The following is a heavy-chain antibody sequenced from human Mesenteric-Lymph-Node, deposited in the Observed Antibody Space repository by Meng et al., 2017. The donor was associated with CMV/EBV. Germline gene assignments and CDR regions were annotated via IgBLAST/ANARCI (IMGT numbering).Heavy chain of an antibody. CDR3: TRGGSWFDP. J-gene: IGHJ5*02. CDR1: GFTFSDYY. Sequence: GESLKISCAASGFTFSDYYMSWVRQAPGKGLEWVANIKQDGSEKYYVDSVKGRFTISRDNSKNTLYLQMNSLRAEDTAVYYCTRGGSWFDPWGQGTLVTVSS. CDR2: IKQDGSEK. D-gene: IGHD3-10*01. V-gene: IGHV3-7*01.